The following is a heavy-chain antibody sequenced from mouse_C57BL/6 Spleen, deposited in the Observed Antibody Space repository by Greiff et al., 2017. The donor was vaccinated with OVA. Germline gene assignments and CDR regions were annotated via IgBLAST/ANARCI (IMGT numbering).Heavy chain of an antibody. Sequence: QVQLQQSGAELVRPGASVTLSCKASGYTFTDYEMHWVKQTPVHGLEWIGAIDPETGGTAYNQKFKGKAILTADKSSSTAYMELRSLTSEDSAVYYCTRKGATMVTYYAMDYWGQGTSVTVSS. CDR3: TRKGATMVTYYAMDY. D-gene: IGHD2-2*01. J-gene: IGHJ4*01. CDR1: GYTFTDYE. CDR2: IDPETGGT. V-gene: IGHV1-15*01.